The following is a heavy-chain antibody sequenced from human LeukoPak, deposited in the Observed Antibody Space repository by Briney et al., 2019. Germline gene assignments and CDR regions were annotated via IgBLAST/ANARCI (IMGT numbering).Heavy chain of an antibody. CDR1: GGSISSYY. V-gene: IGHV4-59*01. CDR2: IYYSGST. J-gene: IGHJ6*02. CDR3: ARGSPDYYYYGMDV. Sequence: PSETLSLTCTVSGGSISSYYWSWIRQPPGKGLEWIGYIYYSGSTNYNPSLKSRVTISVDTSKNQFSLKLSSVTAAGTAVYYCARGSPDYYYYGMDVWGQGTTVTVSS.